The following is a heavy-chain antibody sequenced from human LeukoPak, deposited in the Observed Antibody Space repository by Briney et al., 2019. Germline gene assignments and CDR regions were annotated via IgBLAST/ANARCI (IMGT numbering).Heavy chain of an antibody. D-gene: IGHD3-10*01. V-gene: IGHV4-39*01. Sequence: SETLSLTCTVSGGSISSSRYYWGWIRQPPGKGLEWIGIIYFGGSTYYNPSLKSRVTISVDTSKNQFSLKLSSVTAADTAVYYCARPPGGLNPDAFDIWGQGTMVTVPS. CDR2: IYFGGST. J-gene: IGHJ3*02. CDR3: ARPPGGLNPDAFDI. CDR1: GGSISSSRYY.